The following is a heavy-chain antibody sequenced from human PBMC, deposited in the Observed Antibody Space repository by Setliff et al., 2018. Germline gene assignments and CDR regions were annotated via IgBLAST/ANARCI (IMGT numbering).Heavy chain of an antibody. D-gene: IGHD2-2*01. CDR1: GGSFNVYF. J-gene: IGHJ3*02. V-gene: IGHV4-34*01. Sequence: PSETLSLTCAVYGGSFNVYFWSWIRQPPGKGLEWIGEISHSGSTNYNPSLKSRVTMSVDKSKNQFSLNLNSVTAADTAVYYCARGRMRGSCSGPSCTYDPFDIWGQGTPVTVSS. CDR3: ARGRMRGSCSGPSCTYDPFDI. CDR2: ISHSGST.